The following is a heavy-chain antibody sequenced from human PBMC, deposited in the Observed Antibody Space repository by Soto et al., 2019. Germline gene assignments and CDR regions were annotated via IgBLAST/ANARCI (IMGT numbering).Heavy chain of an antibody. D-gene: IGHD3-16*01. V-gene: IGHV1-69*02. CDR3: ASPTFPADAFDI. J-gene: IGHJ3*02. CDR1: GGTFSSYT. CDR2: IIPILGIA. Sequence: QVQLVQSGAEVKKPGSSVKVSCKASGGTFSSYTISWVRQAPGQGLEWMGRIIPILGIANYAQKFQGRVTITADKSTSTAYMELSSLRSEDTAVYYCASPTFPADAFDIWGQGTMVNVSS.